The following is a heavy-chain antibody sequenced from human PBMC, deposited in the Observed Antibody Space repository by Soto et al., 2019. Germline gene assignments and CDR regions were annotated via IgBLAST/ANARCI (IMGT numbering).Heavy chain of an antibody. Sequence: GGSLRLSCAASGFTFSNYAMTWARQAPGKGLEWVSSLLRSGSTAYYADSVKGRFTISRDNSKNTLYLQMNSLRAEDTAVYYCARDELPTMVRGVPVYWGQGTLVTVSS. V-gene: IGHV3-23*01. CDR3: ARDELPTMVRGVPVY. CDR1: GFTFSNYA. J-gene: IGHJ4*02. D-gene: IGHD3-10*01. CDR2: LLRSGSTA.